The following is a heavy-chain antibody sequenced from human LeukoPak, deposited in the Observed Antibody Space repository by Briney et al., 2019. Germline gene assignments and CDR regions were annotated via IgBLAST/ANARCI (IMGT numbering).Heavy chain of an antibody. CDR2: ISYDGSNK. CDR3: ARGGSSWY. V-gene: IGHV3-30-3*01. Sequence: GGSLRLSCAASGFTFSSYAMHWVRQAPGKGLEWVAVISYDGSNKYYADSVKGRFTISRDSSKNTLYLQMNSLRAEDTAVYYCARGGSSWYWGQGTLVTVSS. J-gene: IGHJ4*02. D-gene: IGHD6-13*01. CDR1: GFTFSSYA.